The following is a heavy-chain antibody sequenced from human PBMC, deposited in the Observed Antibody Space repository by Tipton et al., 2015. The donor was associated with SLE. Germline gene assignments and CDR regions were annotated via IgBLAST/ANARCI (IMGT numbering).Heavy chain of an antibody. J-gene: IGHJ4*02. Sequence: RSLRLSCAASGFTFSRNGMHWVRQAPGKGLEWVAVIWYDGSNKYYADSVKGRFTISRDNAKNSLYLQMNSLRAEDTAVYYCARVRDVTRNYWGQGTLVTVSS. D-gene: IGHD4-17*01. CDR1: GFTFSRNG. V-gene: IGHV3-33*01. CDR3: ARVRDVTRNY. CDR2: IWYDGSNK.